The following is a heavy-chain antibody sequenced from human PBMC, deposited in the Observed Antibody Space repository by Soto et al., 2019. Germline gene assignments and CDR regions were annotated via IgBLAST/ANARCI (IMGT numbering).Heavy chain of an antibody. CDR2: IWYDGSNK. J-gene: IGHJ1*01. CDR3: ARDRVESGYPEYFQH. V-gene: IGHV3-33*01. CDR1: GFTFSSYG. Sequence: GGSLRLSCAASGFTFSSYGMHWVRQAPGKGLEWVAVIWYDGSNKYYADSVKGRFTISRDNSKNTLYLQMNSLRAEDTAVYYCARDRVESGYPEYFQHWGQGTLVTVSS. D-gene: IGHD3-22*01.